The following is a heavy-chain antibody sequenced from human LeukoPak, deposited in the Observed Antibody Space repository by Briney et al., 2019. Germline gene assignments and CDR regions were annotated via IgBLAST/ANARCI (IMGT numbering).Heavy chain of an antibody. Sequence: SETLSLTCAVYGGSFSGYYWSWIRQPPGKGLEWIGEINHSGSTNYNPSLKGRVTISVDTSKNQFSLKLSSVTAADTTVYYCARDQRRRGKFDYWGQGTLVTVSS. CDR2: INHSGST. V-gene: IGHV4-34*01. CDR3: ARDQRRRGKFDY. CDR1: GGSFSGYY. J-gene: IGHJ4*02.